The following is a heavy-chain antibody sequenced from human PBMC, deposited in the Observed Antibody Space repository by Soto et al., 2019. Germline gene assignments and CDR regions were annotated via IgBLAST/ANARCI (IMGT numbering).Heavy chain of an antibody. CDR2: INHSGST. CDR3: ARGPQLKPFDY. CDR1: GGSFSGYY. Sequence: SETLSLTCAVYGGSFSGYYWSWIRQPPGKGLEWIGEINHSGSTNYNPSLKSRVTISVDTSKNQFSLKLSSVTAADTAVYYCARGPQLKPFDYWGQGTLVTVSS. V-gene: IGHV4-34*01. J-gene: IGHJ4*02.